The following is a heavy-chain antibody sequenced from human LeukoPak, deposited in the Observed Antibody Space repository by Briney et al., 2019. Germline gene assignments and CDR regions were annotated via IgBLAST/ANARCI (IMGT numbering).Heavy chain of an antibody. CDR3: AREYCSGGSCYGNDAFDI. J-gene: IGHJ3*02. D-gene: IGHD2-15*01. CDR1: GGTFSSYA. Sequence: SVKVSCKASGGTFSSYAISWVRQAPGQGLEWMGGIIPIFGTANYAQKFQGRVTITADESTSTAYMELSSLRSEDTAVYYCAREYCSGGSCYGNDAFDIWGQGTMVTVSS. V-gene: IGHV1-69*13. CDR2: IIPIFGTA.